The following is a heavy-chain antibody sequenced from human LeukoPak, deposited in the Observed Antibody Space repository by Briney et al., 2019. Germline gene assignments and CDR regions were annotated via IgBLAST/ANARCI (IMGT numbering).Heavy chain of an antibody. J-gene: IGHJ4*02. CDR1: GFSFTSYS. CDR2: ISSSGSTV. Sequence: PGGSLRLSCAASGFSFTSYSINWVRQAPGKGLEWLSYISSSGSTVYFTDSVKGRFTISRDNAKNLLYLQMNSLRAEDTAVYYCAGSSWYSDYWGQGTLVTVSS. V-gene: IGHV3-48*04. CDR3: AGSSWYSDY. D-gene: IGHD6-13*01.